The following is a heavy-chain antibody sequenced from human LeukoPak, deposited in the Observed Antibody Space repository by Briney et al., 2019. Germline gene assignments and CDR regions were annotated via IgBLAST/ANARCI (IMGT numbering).Heavy chain of an antibody. D-gene: IGHD6-13*01. Sequence: LGESLKISCKGSGYSFTSYWIGWVRQMPGKGLEWMGIIYPGDSDTRYSPSFQGQVTISADKSISTAYLQWSSLKASDTAVYYCARDGIAAADYYYYGMDVWGQGTTVTVSS. J-gene: IGHJ6*02. CDR3: ARDGIAAADYYYYGMDV. V-gene: IGHV5-51*01. CDR2: IYPGDSDT. CDR1: GYSFTSYW.